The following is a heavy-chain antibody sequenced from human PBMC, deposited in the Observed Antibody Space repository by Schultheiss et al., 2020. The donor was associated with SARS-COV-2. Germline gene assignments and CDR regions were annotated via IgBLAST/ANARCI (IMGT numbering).Heavy chain of an antibody. V-gene: IGHV3-21*01. CDR2: ISGSGGST. D-gene: IGHD2-2*01. Sequence: GGSLRLSCAASGFTFSSYGMHWVRQAPGKGLEWVSAISGSGGSTYYADSVKGRFTISRDNAKNSLYLQMNSLRAEDTAVYYCARGSTSWNYYGMDVWGQGTTVTVSS. CDR3: ARGSTSWNYYGMDV. J-gene: IGHJ6*02. CDR1: GFTFSSYG.